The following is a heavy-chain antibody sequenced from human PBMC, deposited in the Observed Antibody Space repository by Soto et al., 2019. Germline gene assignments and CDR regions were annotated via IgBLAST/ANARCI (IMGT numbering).Heavy chain of an antibody. J-gene: IGHJ4*02. CDR3: ARLKVDFWSGYSSYYFDY. CDR1: GYSFTSYW. V-gene: IGHV5-51*01. CDR2: IYPGDSDT. D-gene: IGHD3-3*01. Sequence: GGSLRLSCKGSGYSFTSYWIGWVRQMPGKGLEWMGIIYPGDSDTRYSPSFQGQVTISADKSISTAYLQWSSLKASDTAMYYCARLKVDFWSGYSSYYFDYWGQGTLVTVSS.